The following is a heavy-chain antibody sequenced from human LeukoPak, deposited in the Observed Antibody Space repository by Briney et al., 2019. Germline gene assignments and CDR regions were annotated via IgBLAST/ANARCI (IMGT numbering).Heavy chain of an antibody. D-gene: IGHD2-15*01. CDR3: AREGRCSGGSCFDY. CDR1: GXTFTSYY. J-gene: IGHJ4*02. Sequence: VKVSXXXSGXTFTSYYMHWVRQAPGQGLEWMGIINPSGGSTSYAQKFQGRVTMTRDTSTSTVYMELSSLRSEDTAVYYCAREGRCSGGSCFDYWGQGTLVTVSS. V-gene: IGHV1-46*01. CDR2: INPSGGST.